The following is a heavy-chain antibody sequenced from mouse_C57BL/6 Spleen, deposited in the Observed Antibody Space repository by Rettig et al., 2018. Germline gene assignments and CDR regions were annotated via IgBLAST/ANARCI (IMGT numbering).Heavy chain of an antibody. Sequence: EKFKDKATLTADKSSSTVYMELSRLTSEDSAVYFCARHEYSNYYFDYWGQGTTLTVSS. CDR3: ARHEYSNYYFDY. J-gene: IGHJ2*01. D-gene: IGHD2-5*01. V-gene: IGHV1-62-2*01.